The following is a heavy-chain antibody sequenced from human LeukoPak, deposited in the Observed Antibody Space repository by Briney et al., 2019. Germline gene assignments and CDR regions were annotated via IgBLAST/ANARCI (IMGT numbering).Heavy chain of an antibody. D-gene: IGHD2-15*01. J-gene: IGHJ4*02. CDR1: GFPFSSYA. CDR2: ISGSGGST. CDR3: AKVGAAATGFPFDY. V-gene: IGHV3-23*01. Sequence: GGSLRLSCAASGFPFSSYAMSWVRQAPGKGLEWVSAISGSGGSTYYADSGKGRFTISRDNSKNTLYLQMNSLRAEDTAVYYCAKVGAAATGFPFDYWGQGTLVTVSS.